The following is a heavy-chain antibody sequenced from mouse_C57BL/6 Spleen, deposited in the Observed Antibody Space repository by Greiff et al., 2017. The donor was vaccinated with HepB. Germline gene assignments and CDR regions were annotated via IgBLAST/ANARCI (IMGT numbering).Heavy chain of an antibody. D-gene: IGHD2-4*01. CDR3: ARIYYDYDGYYYAMDY. J-gene: IGHJ4*01. CDR1: GYTFTSYW. V-gene: IGHV1-64*01. Sequence: QVQLQQPGAELVKPGASVKLSCKASGYTFTSYWMHWVKQRPGQGLEWIGMIHPNSGSTNYNEKFKSKATLTVDKSSSTAYMQLSSLTSEDSAVYYWARIYYDYDGYYYAMDYWGQGTSATVSS. CDR2: IHPNSGST.